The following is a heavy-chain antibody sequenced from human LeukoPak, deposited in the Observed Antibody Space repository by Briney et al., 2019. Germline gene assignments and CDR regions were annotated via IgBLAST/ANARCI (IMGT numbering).Heavy chain of an antibody. CDR2: IFPIFATA. Sequence: GASVKGSCKASGGTFSSYAISWVRKAPGQGLEWMGRIFPIFATANYAQKFQGRVTITADESTSTAYMELSSLRSEDTAVYYCAKESGSYEAYFDYWGQGTLVTVSS. CDR1: GGTFSSYA. D-gene: IGHD1-26*01. CDR3: AKESGSYEAYFDY. V-gene: IGHV1-69*13. J-gene: IGHJ4*02.